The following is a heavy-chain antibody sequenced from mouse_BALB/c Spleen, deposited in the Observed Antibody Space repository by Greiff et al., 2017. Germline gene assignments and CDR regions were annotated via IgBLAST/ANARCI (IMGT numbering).Heavy chain of an antibody. CDR1: GFTFSSFG. Sequence: VQLKESGGGLVQPGGSRKLSCAASGFTFSSFGMHWVRQAPEKGLEWVAYISSGSSTIYYADTVKGRFTISRDNPKNTLFLQMTSLRSEDTAMYYCASYYYGSSTWFAYWGQGTLVTVSA. CDR2: ISSGSSTI. CDR3: ASYYYGSSTWFAY. J-gene: IGHJ3*01. D-gene: IGHD1-1*01. V-gene: IGHV5-17*02.